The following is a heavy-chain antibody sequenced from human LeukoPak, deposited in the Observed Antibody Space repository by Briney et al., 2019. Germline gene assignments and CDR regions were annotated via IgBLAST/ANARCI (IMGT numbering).Heavy chain of an antibody. CDR1: GGSISGYY. Sequence: PSETLSLTCTVSGGSISGYYWSWIRQAPGKGLEWIGYFYSSGNSNYNPSLKSRVTISVDTSKNQFSLKLSSVTAADTAVYYCARGRGYYDSSGCDYWGQGTLVTVSS. CDR2: FYSSGNS. V-gene: IGHV4-59*12. CDR3: ARGRGYYDSSGCDY. D-gene: IGHD3-22*01. J-gene: IGHJ4*02.